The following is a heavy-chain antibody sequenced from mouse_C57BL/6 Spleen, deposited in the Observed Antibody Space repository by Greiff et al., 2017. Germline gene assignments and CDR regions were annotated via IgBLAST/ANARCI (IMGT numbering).Heavy chain of an antibody. CDR2: IDPSDSET. D-gene: IGHD1-1*01. J-gene: IGHJ3*01. Sequence: QVQLQQPGAELVRPGSSVKLSCKASGYTFTSYWMHWVKQRPIQGLEWIGNIDPSDSETHYNQKFKDKATLTVDKSSSTAYMQLSSLTSEDSAVFYVASSPHCYGSSPWFAYWGQGTPVTVSA. CDR1: GYTFTSYW. CDR3: ASSPHCYGSSPWFAY. V-gene: IGHV1-52*01.